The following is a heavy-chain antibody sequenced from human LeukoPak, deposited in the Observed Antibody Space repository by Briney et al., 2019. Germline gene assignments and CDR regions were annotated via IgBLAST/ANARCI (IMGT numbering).Heavy chain of an antibody. CDR1: GFTFSTYW. D-gene: IGHD3-10*01. V-gene: IGHV3-74*03. CDR3: ARVGGRGSIGGDC. CDR2: IKSDGSAT. J-gene: IGHJ4*02. Sequence: PGGSLRLSCAASGFTFSTYWMHWVRQAPGKGLVWVSRIKSDGSATTYADFVKGRCTVSRDNAKNTLYLQMSSLRAEDTAMYFCARVGGRGSIGGDCWGQGTLVTVSS.